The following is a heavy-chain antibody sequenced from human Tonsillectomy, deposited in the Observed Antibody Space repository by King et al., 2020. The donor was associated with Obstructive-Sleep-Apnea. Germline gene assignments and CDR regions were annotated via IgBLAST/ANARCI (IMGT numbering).Heavy chain of an antibody. J-gene: IGHJ5*02. CDR2: IYSGGST. D-gene: IGHD4-17*01. Sequence: VQLVQSGGGLVQPGGSVRLSCAASGFTVSSNYMSWVRQAPGKGLEWVSVIYSGGSTYYADSVKGRFTISRDNSKNTLYLQMNSLRAEDTAVYYWARANPSYGDYYHTPWGFDPWGQGTLVTVSS. CDR3: ARANPSYGDYYHTPWGFDP. V-gene: IGHV3-66*01. CDR1: GFTVSSNY.